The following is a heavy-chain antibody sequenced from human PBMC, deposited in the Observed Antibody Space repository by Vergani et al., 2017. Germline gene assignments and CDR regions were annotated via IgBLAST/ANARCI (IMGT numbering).Heavy chain of an antibody. CDR1: GFALNRHA. CDR2: ISFDGTNE. J-gene: IGHJ4*02. CDR3: ANLPDYYYDSSGYYPVSDY. D-gene: IGHD3-22*01. V-gene: IGHV3-30-3*01. Sequence: QVQLVESGGGVVQPGTSLRLSCVVSGFALNRHAMYWVRQAPGKGLEWVVGISFDGTNEYYADSVKGRFTISRDNSKNTLYLQMNSLRAEDTAVYYCANLPDYYYDSSGYYPVSDYWGQGTLVTVSS.